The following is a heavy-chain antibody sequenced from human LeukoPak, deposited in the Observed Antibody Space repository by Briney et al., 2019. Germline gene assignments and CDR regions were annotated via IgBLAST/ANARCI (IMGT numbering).Heavy chain of an antibody. CDR1: GFTFSSFA. CDR2: ISGSGGST. D-gene: IGHD1-7*01. Sequence: PGGSLRLSCAASGFTFSSFAMSWVRQAPGKGLEWVSAISGSGGSTYYADSVKGRFTISRDNSKNTLYLQMNSLRAEDTAVYYCAKSSYNWNYGSWFDPWGQGTLVTVSS. J-gene: IGHJ5*02. CDR3: AKSSYNWNYGSWFDP. V-gene: IGHV3-23*01.